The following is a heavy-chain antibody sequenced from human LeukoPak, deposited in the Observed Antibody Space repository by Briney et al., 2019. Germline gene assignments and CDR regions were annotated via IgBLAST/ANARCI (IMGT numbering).Heavy chain of an antibody. J-gene: IGHJ4*02. CDR1: GYSISSGYY. CDR2: IYHSGST. V-gene: IGHV4-38-2*01. D-gene: IGHD3-22*01. Sequence: PSETLSLTCAVSGYSISSGYYWGWIRQPPGKGLEWIGSIYHSGSTYYNPSLKSRVTISVDTSKNQFSLKLSFVTAADTAVYYWARHVSRRITMIVVVTYFDYWGQGTLVTVSS. CDR3: ARHVSRRITMIVVVTYFDY.